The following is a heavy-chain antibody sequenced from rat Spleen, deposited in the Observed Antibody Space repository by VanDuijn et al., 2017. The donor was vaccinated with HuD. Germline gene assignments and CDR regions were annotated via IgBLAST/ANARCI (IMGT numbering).Heavy chain of an antibody. CDR3: TTAWVLNY. Sequence: EVQLVESGGGLVQPGRSLKLSCVASGFTFSDYYMAWVRQGPTQGLEWVATIRYDGSSPYYRDSVKGRFTISRDNAKSTLYLQMDSLRSEDTATYYCTTAWVLNYWGQGVMVTVSS. J-gene: IGHJ2*01. D-gene: IGHD1-7*01. CDR2: IRYDGSSP. V-gene: IGHV5-20*01. CDR1: GFTFSDYY.